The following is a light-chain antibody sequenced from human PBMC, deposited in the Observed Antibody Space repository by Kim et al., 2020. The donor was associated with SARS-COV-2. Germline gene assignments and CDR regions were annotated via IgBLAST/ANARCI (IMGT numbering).Light chain of an antibody. Sequence: EIVMTQSPATLSVSPGERATLSCRASQSVSSNLVWYQQKPGQAPRLLIYGASTRATGIPARFSGSGSGTEFTLTISSLQSEDFAVYYCQQYNNWPRTFGQGIKVEIK. CDR1: QSVSSN. V-gene: IGKV3-15*01. CDR3: QQYNNWPRT. J-gene: IGKJ1*01. CDR2: GAS.